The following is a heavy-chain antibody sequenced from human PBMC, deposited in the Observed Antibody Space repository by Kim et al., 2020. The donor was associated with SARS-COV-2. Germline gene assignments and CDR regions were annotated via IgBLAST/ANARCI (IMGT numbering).Heavy chain of an antibody. CDR3: ARAPLIVGAIGYFDF. D-gene: IGHD1-26*01. J-gene: IGHJ4*02. CDR1: GFTFSSYS. CDR2: ISSSSSYL. Sequence: GGSLRLSCAASGFTFSSYSMNWVRQAPGKGLEWVSSISSSSSYLYYADSVKGRFTISRDNAKNSLYLQMNSLRAEDTAVYYCARAPLIVGAIGYFDFWGQGTLVTVSS. V-gene: IGHV3-21*01.